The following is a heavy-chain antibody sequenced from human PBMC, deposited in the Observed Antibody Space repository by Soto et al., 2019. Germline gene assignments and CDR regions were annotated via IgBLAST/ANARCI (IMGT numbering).Heavy chain of an antibody. CDR1: GGSFSGQG. V-gene: IGHV1-69*01. CDR2: IIPMFRTT. J-gene: IGHJ4*02. CDR3: ANEPN. Sequence: QVQLVQSGAEVKKPGSSVKVSCKASGGSFSGQGVSWVRQAPGQRLEWMGGIIPMFRTTNYARKFQGRLTITADGSTNTASMVLTSLTSEDTAIYYCANEPNWGQGTLVTVSS.